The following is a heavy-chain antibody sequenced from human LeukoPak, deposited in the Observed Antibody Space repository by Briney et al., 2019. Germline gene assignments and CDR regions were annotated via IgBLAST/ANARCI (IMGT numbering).Heavy chain of an antibody. CDR1: GRSISSTNG. J-gene: IGHJ3*02. CDR3: ARSQDVDVVTTHRPFDI. Sequence: PSETLSLTCAVSGRSISSTNGWNWVRQPPGNGLEWIGEIYHSGSTNYNPSLKSRVTISVDKSKNQFSLKLNSVTAADTALYYCARSQDVDVVTTHRPFDIWGQGTVVTVSS. D-gene: IGHD5-12*01. CDR2: IYHSGST. V-gene: IGHV4-4*02.